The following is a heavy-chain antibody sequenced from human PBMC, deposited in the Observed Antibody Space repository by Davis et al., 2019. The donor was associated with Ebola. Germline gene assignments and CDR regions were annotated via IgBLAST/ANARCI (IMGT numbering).Heavy chain of an antibody. Sequence: ASVKVSCKASGYSFTRYYIHWVRQAPGQGLEWMGGINAGNGDTEYSQGFQGRLTITRDTSANTAFMELTSLRSEDTAVYFCARLHGVAGTGGFDYWGQGTRVTVSS. CDR3: ARLHGVAGTGGFDY. CDR1: GYSFTRYY. J-gene: IGHJ4*02. CDR2: INAGNGDT. D-gene: IGHD6-19*01. V-gene: IGHV1-3*01.